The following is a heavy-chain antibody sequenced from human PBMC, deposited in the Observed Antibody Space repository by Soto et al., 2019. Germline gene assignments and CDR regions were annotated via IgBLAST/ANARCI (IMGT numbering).Heavy chain of an antibody. CDR3: VRGDFRNSFNC. Sequence: VASVKVSCKASGYTFRLYFIHWVRQAPGEGLEWIGTINPSGGGTDYPQKLRGRVTMTTDTYTSTVYMELSSLRSEDTALYYCVRGDFRNSFNCWGKG. V-gene: IGHV1-46*04. J-gene: IGHJ4*02. CDR2: INPSGGGT. CDR1: GYTFRLYF.